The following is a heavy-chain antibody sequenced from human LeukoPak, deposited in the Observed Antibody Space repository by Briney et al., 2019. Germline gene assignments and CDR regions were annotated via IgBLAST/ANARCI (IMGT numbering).Heavy chain of an antibody. CDR1: GYTFISYY. V-gene: IGHV1-46*01. CDR3: ARDQEAFDY. J-gene: IGHJ4*02. CDR2: INASGGTT. Sequence: VKVSXXASGYTFISYYIHWVRQAPGQGLEWVGTINASGGTTSYAQKFQGRVTMTRDTSTSTVYMELSSLRSDDTAVYYCARDQEAFDYWGQGTLVTVSS.